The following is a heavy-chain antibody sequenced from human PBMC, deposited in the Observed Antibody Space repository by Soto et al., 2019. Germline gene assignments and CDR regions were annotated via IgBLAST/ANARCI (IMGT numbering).Heavy chain of an antibody. CDR3: AKAAFIVVVPAAISSDY. V-gene: IGHV3-23*01. D-gene: IGHD2-2*01. Sequence: EVQLLESGGGLVQPGGSLRLSCAASGFTFSSYAMSWVRQAPGKGLEWVSAISGSGGSTYYADSVKGRFTISRDNSKNTLYLQMNSLRAEDTAVYYCAKAAFIVVVPAAISSDYWGQGTLVTVSS. CDR2: ISGSGGST. J-gene: IGHJ4*02. CDR1: GFTFSSYA.